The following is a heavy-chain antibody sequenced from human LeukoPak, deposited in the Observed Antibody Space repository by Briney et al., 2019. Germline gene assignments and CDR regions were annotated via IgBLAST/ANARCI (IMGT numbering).Heavy chain of an antibody. J-gene: IGHJ5*02. Sequence: PGGSLRLSCAVSGFTLSSYSIRWVRQARWKGLEWVSSISGSSGSTFYADSVKGRFTISRDNSKNTLYLQMNSLRAEDTAVYYCAKDQVVITTTGSWFDPWGQGTLVTVSS. CDR3: AKDQVVITTTGSWFDP. CDR2: ISGSSGST. CDR1: GFTLSSYS. D-gene: IGHD3-22*01. V-gene: IGHV3-23*01.